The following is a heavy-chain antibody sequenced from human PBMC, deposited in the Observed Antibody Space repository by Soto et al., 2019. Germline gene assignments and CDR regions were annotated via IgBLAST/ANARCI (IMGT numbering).Heavy chain of an antibody. CDR1: GFTFSDYW. D-gene: IGHD6-6*01. CDR3: ARDRPSAYTSSFDY. CDR2: IEQDGSEK. Sequence: GGSLRLSCAASGFTFSDYWMSWVRQAPGKGLEWVANIEQDGSEKYYVDSVKGRFTISRDIAENSLYLQMNSLRAEDTAVYYCARDRPSAYTSSFDYWGQGTLVTVSS. V-gene: IGHV3-7*01. J-gene: IGHJ4*02.